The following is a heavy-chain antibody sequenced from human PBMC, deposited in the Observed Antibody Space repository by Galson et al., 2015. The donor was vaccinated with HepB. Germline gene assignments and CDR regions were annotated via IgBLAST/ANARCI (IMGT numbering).Heavy chain of an antibody. CDR3: AKSAMVFSVDYGLDV. Sequence: SLRLSCAASGFNFRSYAMHWVRQAPGRGLEWLAVILHDGSNEYYEESVKGRFTISRDNSKNRLYLQMNPLRAEDTALYYCAKSAMVFSVDYGLDVWGQGTTVTV. V-gene: IGHV3-30*18. D-gene: IGHD5/OR15-5a*01. J-gene: IGHJ6*02. CDR2: ILHDGSNE. CDR1: GFNFRSYA.